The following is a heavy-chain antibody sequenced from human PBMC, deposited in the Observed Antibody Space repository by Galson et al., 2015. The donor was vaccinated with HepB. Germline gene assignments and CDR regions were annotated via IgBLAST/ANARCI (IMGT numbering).Heavy chain of an antibody. J-gene: IGHJ6*03. V-gene: IGHV3-21*01. CDR3: ARGPRGYSYGPMDV. CDR2: ISSSSSYI. D-gene: IGHD5-18*01. Sequence: SLRLSCAASGFTLSSYSMNWVRQAPGKGLEWVSSISSSSSYIYYADSVKGRFTISRDNAKNSLYLQMNSLRAEDTAVYYCARGPRGYSYGPMDVWGKGTTVTVSS. CDR1: GFTLSSYS.